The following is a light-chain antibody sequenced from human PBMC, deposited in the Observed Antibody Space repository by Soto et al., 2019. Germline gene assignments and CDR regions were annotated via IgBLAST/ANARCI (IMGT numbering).Light chain of an antibody. V-gene: IGKV3-20*01. CDR3: QQYVRSPWA. CDR1: QSVTNSF. CDR2: GAS. Sequence: EIVVAQSPCTLSLSTGERATLSCRASQSVTNSFLAWYQQKPGQAPRLLIYGASRRATGIPDRFTGSGSGTDFTLTISRLEPEDFAVYYCQQYVRSPWAFGQGTKVDIK. J-gene: IGKJ1*01.